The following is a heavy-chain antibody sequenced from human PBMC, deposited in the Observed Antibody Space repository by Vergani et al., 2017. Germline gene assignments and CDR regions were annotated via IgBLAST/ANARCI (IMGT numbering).Heavy chain of an antibody. V-gene: IGHV4-38-2*01. CDR1: GYSISSGYY. Sequence: QVRLQESGPGLVKPSETLSLTCAVLGYSISSGYYWGWIRQPPGKGLEWIGSIYHSGSTYYNPSLKSRVTISVDTSKNQFSLKLSSVTAADPAVYYCARLREFWSGYYTGSDAFNIWSQGTMVTVSS. CDR3: ARLREFWSGYYTGSDAFNI. CDR2: IYHSGST. J-gene: IGHJ3*02. D-gene: IGHD3-3*01.